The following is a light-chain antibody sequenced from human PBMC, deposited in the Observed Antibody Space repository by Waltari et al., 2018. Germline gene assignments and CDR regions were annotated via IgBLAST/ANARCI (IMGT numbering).Light chain of an antibody. J-gene: IGKJ1*01. V-gene: IGKV3-11*01. CDR2: DAS. Sequence: EIVLTQSPATLSLSPGERATLPCRASQSVTTYLDWHQQKPGQAPRVLIYDASTRATGIPGRFSGSGSGTDFTLTISSLEPEDFAVYYCHQRSSWPWTFGQGTKVEI. CDR1: QSVTTY. CDR3: HQRSSWPWT.